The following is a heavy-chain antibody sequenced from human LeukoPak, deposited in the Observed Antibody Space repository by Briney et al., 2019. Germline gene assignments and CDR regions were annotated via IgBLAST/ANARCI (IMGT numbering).Heavy chain of an antibody. CDR2: ISGGGGST. CDR1: GFTFCRDG. V-gene: IGHV3-23*01. D-gene: IGHD3-22*01. CDR3: ARSLTYYCDSSGYHDAFDI. J-gene: IGHJ3*02. Sequence: GGSLRLSCAASGFTFCRDGMSCVRPAPGGGLEWVSAISGGGGSTYYADSVEGRFTISRDNSRNTLYLQMNSLRAEDTAVYYCARSLTYYCDSSGYHDAFDIWGQGTMVTVSS.